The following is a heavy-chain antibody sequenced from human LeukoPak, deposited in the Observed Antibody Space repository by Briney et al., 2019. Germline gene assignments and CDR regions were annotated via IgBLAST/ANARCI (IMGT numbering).Heavy chain of an antibody. D-gene: IGHD1-14*01. CDR1: GFTFSSYW. Sequence: QTGGSLRLSCAASGFTFSSYWMHWVRQVPGKGLAWVARINPGGSSITYADSVKGRFTISRDNAKNTLYLQMDSLRAEDTGVYYCARSNQADDYWGRGTLVTVSS. CDR2: INPGGSSI. CDR3: ARSNQADDY. J-gene: IGHJ4*02. V-gene: IGHV3-74*01.